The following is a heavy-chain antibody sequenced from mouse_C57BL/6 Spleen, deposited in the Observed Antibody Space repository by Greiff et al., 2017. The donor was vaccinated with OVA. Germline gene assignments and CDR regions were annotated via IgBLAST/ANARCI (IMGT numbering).Heavy chain of an antibody. D-gene: IGHD2-3*01. J-gene: IGHJ1*03. CDR2: IDPSDSYT. CDR1: GYTFTSYW. CDR3: ARRGWLLPLYFDV. V-gene: IGHV1-69*01. Sequence: QVQLQQPGAELVMPGASVKLSCKASGYTFTSYWMHWVKQRPGQGLEWIGEIDPSDSYTNYNQKFKGKSTLTVDKSSSTAYMQLSSLTSEDSAVYYCARRGWLLPLYFDVWGTGTTVTVSS.